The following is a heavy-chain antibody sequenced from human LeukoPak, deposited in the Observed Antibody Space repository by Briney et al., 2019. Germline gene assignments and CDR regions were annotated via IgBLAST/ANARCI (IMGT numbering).Heavy chain of an antibody. J-gene: IGHJ6*03. CDR2: INHSGST. Sequence: KPSETLSPTCAVYGGSFNGFYWGWIRPPPGKGLEWIGEINHSGSTNYNPSLKSRVTISVDTSKNQFSLKLSSVTAADTAVYYCASTLYCSGGSCYRNYYYYYMDVWGKGTTVTVSS. V-gene: IGHV4-34*01. CDR1: GGSFNGFY. CDR3: ASTLYCSGGSCYRNYYYYYMDV. D-gene: IGHD2-15*01.